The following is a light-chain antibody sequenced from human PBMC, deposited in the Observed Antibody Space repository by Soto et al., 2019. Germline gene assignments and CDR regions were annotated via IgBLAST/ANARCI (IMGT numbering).Light chain of an antibody. Sequence: QSALTQPPSVSGAPGQRSTLSCIGSSSNNRAAYDVHWYQQLPGTAPKHLIYGNINRPSGVPDRFSGSKSGASAALAITGLQAEDEALYYCQSYDNNLGFVFGTGTKLTVL. CDR1: SSNNRAAYD. CDR2: GNI. V-gene: IGLV1-40*03. J-gene: IGLJ1*01. CDR3: QSYDNNLGFV.